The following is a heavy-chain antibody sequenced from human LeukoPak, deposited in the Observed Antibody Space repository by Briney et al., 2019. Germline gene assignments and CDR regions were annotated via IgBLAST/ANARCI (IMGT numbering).Heavy chain of an antibody. Sequence: SETLSLTCTVSGGSISSSSYYWGWIRQPPGKGLEWIGSIYYSGSTYYNPSLKSRVTISVDTSKNQFSLKLSSLAAADTAVYYCARALRDYGSSGYYLGAFNYWGQGTLVTVSS. CDR1: GGSISSSSYY. CDR3: ARALRDYGSSGYYLGAFNY. J-gene: IGHJ4*02. CDR2: IYYSGST. D-gene: IGHD3-22*01. V-gene: IGHV4-39*01.